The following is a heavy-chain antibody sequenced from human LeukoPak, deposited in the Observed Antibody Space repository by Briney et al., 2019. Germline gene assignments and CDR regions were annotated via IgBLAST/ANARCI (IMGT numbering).Heavy chain of an antibody. CDR1: GGSISSYY. CDR3: ARDLYSSGYYYEDYAFDI. Sequence: SETLSLTCTVSGGSISSYYWSWIRQPAGKGLERIGRIYTSGSTNYNPSLKSRVTMSVDTSKNQFSLKLSSVTAADTAVYYCARDLYSSGYYYEDYAFDIWGQGTMVTVSS. CDR2: IYTSGST. D-gene: IGHD3-22*01. J-gene: IGHJ3*02. V-gene: IGHV4-4*07.